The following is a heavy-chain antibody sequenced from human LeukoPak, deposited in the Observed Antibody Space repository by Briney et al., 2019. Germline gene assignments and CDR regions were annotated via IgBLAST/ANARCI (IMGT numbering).Heavy chain of an antibody. V-gene: IGHV3-7*01. CDR1: RFTFSSYW. Sequence: GGSLRLSCAASRFTFSSYWMSWVRQAPGKGLEWVANIKKDGSEKYYVDSVKGRFTISRDNAKTSLYLQMNSLRAEDTAVYYCARNLSGVTGYTYGRGIDYWGQGTLVTVSS. CDR2: IKKDGSEK. J-gene: IGHJ4*02. D-gene: IGHD5-18*01. CDR3: ARNLSGVTGYTYGRGIDY.